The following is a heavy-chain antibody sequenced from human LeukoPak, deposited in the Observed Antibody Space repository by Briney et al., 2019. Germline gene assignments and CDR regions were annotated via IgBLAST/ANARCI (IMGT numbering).Heavy chain of an antibody. Sequence: GGSLRLSCAASGFTFSAYGMHWVRQAPGKGLEWVAIISYDGSNKYYADSVKGRFTISRDNTKNTLYQQMNSLRAEDTAVYYCARDRGYTQDYWGQGTLVTVSS. V-gene: IGHV3-30*03. CDR3: ARDRGYTQDY. J-gene: IGHJ4*02. D-gene: IGHD5-12*01. CDR1: GFTFSAYG. CDR2: ISYDGSNK.